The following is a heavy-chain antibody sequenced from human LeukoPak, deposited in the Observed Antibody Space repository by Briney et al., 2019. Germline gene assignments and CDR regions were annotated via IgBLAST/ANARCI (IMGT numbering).Heavy chain of an antibody. CDR1: GYIFTGYG. CDR3: ARCWSFDRGYCDY. Sequence: ASVKVSCKTSGYIFTGYGITWVRQAPGQGLEWMGWISAYNGATDLAHNLQGRVTMTTDTSTTTVYMELRSLRSDDTAVYYCARCWSFDRGYCDYWGQGTLVTVSS. J-gene: IGHJ4*02. CDR2: ISAYNGAT. V-gene: IGHV1-18*01.